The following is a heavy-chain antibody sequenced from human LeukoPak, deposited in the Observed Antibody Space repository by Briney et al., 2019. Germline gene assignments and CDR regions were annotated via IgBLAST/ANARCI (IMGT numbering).Heavy chain of an antibody. J-gene: IGHJ3*02. CDR1: GGSISSGGYY. V-gene: IGHV4-31*03. CDR2: IYYSGST. CDR3: ARDCLPKYSSGCPGAFDI. Sequence: PSETLSLTCTVSGGSISSGGYYWSWIRQHPGKGLEWIGYIYYSGSTYYNPSLKSRVTISVDTSKNQFSLKLSSVTAADTAVYYCARDCLPKYSSGCPGAFDIWGQGTMVTVSS. D-gene: IGHD6-19*01.